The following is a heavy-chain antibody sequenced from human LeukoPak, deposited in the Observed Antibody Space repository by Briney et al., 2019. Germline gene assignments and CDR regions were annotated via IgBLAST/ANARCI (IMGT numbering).Heavy chain of an antibody. CDR1: GFTFSRYW. CDR3: AKTYYDFWSGYYTGIAPDY. J-gene: IGHJ4*02. D-gene: IGHD3-3*01. Sequence: GGSLRLSCAASGFTFSRYWMHWVRQAPGKGLEWVSAISGSGGSTYYADSVKGRFTISRDNSKNTLYLQMNSLRAEDTAVYYCAKTYYDFWSGYYTGIAPDYWGQGTLVTVSS. V-gene: IGHV3-23*01. CDR2: ISGSGGST.